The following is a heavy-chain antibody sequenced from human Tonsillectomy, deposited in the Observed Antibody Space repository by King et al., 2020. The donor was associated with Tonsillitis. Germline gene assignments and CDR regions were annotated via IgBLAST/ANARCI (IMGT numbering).Heavy chain of an antibody. J-gene: IGHJ4*02. V-gene: IGHV4-34*01. Sequence: VQLQQWGAGLLKPSETLSLTCAVYGGSFSGYYWSWICQPPGKGLEWIGEINHSGSTNYNPSLKSRVTISVDTSENQFSLKLTSVTAADTAVYYCARGPDGDYVGYWGQGTLVTVSS. CDR3: ARGPDGDYVGY. CDR2: INHSGST. CDR1: GGSFSGYY. D-gene: IGHD4-17*01.